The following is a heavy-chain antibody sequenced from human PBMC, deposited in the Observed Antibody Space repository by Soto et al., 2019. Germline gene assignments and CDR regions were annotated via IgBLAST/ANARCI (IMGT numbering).Heavy chain of an antibody. Sequence: SETLSLTCTVSGGSISSYFWSWVRQPPGKGLEWIGYFYYSGSTKYNPSLKSRVTILEDTSKNQFSLKLNSVTAADTAVYYCAREGRMGTFDYWGQGALVTVSS. V-gene: IGHV4-59*01. CDR2: FYYSGST. D-gene: IGHD1-1*01. CDR3: AREGRMGTFDY. J-gene: IGHJ4*02. CDR1: GGSISSYF.